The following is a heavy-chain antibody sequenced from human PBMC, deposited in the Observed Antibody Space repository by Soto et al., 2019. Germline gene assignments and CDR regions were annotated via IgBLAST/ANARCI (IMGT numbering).Heavy chain of an antibody. Sequence: EVQLVDSGGGLVQPGGSLRLSCAASEFTFRSYWMHWVRQSPGKGLVWVSRISGDGSSTNYADSVKGRFTISRDNAKNTVYLQIDSLRAEDTAVYYCARARATRGELRHFDYWGQGTLVTVSS. J-gene: IGHJ4*02. CDR2: ISGDGSST. V-gene: IGHV3-74*01. CDR1: EFTFRSYW. D-gene: IGHD1-26*01. CDR3: ARARATRGELRHFDY.